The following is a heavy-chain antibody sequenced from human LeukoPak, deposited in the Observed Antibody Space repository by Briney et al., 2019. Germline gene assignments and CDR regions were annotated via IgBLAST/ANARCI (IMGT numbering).Heavy chain of an antibody. CDR3: ARGPAATSIPGFYYYYYSMDV. CDR2: ISAYNGNT. D-gene: IGHD2-2*01. Sequence: ASVKVSCKASGYTFTSYGISWVRQAPGQGLEWMGWISAYNGNTNYAQKLQGRVTMTTDTSTSTAYMELRSLRSDDTAVYYCARGPAATSIPGFYYYYYSMDVWGQGTTVTVSS. CDR1: GYTFTSYG. V-gene: IGHV1-18*01. J-gene: IGHJ6*02.